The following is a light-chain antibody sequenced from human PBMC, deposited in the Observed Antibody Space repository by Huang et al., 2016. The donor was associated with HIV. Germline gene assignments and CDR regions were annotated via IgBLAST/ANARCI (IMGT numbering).Light chain of an antibody. CDR3: QQYGSSLWT. V-gene: IGKV3-20*01. Sequence: EIVLTQSPGTLSLSPGERAPPPGRASQSVSSSYLAWYQQKPGQAPRLLIHGASSRATGIPDRFSGSGSGTDFTLTISRLEPEDFAVYYCQQYGSSLWTFGQGTKVEIK. CDR1: QSVSSSY. CDR2: GAS. J-gene: IGKJ1*01.